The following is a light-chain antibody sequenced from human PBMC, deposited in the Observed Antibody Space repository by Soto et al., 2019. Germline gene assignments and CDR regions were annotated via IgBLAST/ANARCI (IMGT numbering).Light chain of an antibody. V-gene: IGKV1-9*01. J-gene: IGKJ4*01. Sequence: IQLTQSPSSLSASVGDRVTITCRASQGISTYLAWYQQKPGKAPKFLIYAASTLQRGVPSRFSGSGSGTDFTLTISSLQPEDFATYYCQQFNSYPLTFGEGTKVDIK. CDR1: QGISTY. CDR2: AAS. CDR3: QQFNSYPLT.